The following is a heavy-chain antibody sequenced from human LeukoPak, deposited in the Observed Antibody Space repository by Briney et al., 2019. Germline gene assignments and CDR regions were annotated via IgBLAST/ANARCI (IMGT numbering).Heavy chain of an antibody. V-gene: IGHV4-34*01. D-gene: IGHD6-13*01. Sequence: SETLSLTCAVYGGSFSGYYWGWIRQPPGKGLEWIGEINHSGSTNYNPSLKSRVTISVDTSKNQFSLKLSSVTAADTAVYYCARVIAATGPGSYYYGMDVWGQGTTVTVSS. CDR3: ARVIAATGPGSYYYGMDV. CDR2: INHSGST. J-gene: IGHJ6*02. CDR1: GGSFSGYY.